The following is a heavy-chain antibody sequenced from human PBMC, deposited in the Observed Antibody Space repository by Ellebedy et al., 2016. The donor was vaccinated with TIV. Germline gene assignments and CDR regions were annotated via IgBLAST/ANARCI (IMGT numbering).Heavy chain of an antibody. Sequence: PGGSLRLSCAASRFTVSSNYMSWVRQAPGKGLEWASVIYPGGNTYYADSVKGRFTISRDTSKDTLYLQMNSLRAEDTAVYYCATERDSGSTDYWGQGTLVTVAS. CDR2: IYPGGNT. CDR3: ATERDSGSTDY. CDR1: RFTVSSNY. D-gene: IGHD1-26*01. J-gene: IGHJ4*02. V-gene: IGHV3-66*01.